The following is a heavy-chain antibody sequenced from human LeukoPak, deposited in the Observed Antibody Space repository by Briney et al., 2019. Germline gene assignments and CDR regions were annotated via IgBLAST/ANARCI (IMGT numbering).Heavy chain of an antibody. D-gene: IGHD5-12*01. CDR3: AKNEVWWLPDS. CDR1: GFTFSHYA. Sequence: GRSLRLSCAASGFTFSHYAMHWVRQAPGKGLEWVAAIAYDGSKKYYADSVNGRFTFSRDDSKSIVYLQMNSLRADDTALYYCAKNEVWWLPDSWGQGTLVTVSS. V-gene: IGHV3-30*01. J-gene: IGHJ4*02. CDR2: IAYDGSKK.